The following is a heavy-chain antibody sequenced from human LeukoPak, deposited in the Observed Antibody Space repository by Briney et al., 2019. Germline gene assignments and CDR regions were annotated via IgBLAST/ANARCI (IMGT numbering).Heavy chain of an antibody. J-gene: IGHJ4*02. D-gene: IGHD4-11*01. CDR1: GFTFSSYS. CDR3: AKDLSTVTTGPFDC. V-gene: IGHV3-21*01. CDR2: ISSSSSYI. Sequence: PGGSLRLSCAASGFTFSSYSMNWVRQAPGKGLEWVSSISSSSSYIYYADSVKGRFTISRDNAKNSLYLQMNSLRAEDTAVYYCAKDLSTVTTGPFDCWGQGTLVTVSS.